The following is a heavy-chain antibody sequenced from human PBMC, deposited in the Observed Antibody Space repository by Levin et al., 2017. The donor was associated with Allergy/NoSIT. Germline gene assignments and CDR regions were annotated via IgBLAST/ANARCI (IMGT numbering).Heavy chain of an antibody. J-gene: IGHJ4*02. Sequence: SETLSLTCAVSGYSITNDNFWGWVRQPPGKGLEWLGSIYHTGNTFYNPSLKSRGLISVDTSKNQFSLRMSSVTAADTAMYYCARARVVAEAPHYFDHWGQGTLATVSS. V-gene: IGHV4-38-2*01. D-gene: IGHD2-15*01. CDR2: IYHTGNT. CDR1: GYSITNDNF. CDR3: ARARVVAEAPHYFDH.